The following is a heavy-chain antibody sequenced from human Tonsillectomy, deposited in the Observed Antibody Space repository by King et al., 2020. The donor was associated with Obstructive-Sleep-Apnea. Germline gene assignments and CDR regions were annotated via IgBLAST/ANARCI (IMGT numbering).Heavy chain of an antibody. V-gene: IGHV3-30*04. Sequence: VQLVESGGGVVQPGRSLRLSCATSGFTFSNYAMHWVRQAPGKGLEWVAVISYDGSNRYYADSVKGRFTISRDNSKNTLYLQMNSLRAEDTAEYYCARDDVAVAGTCFDYWGQGTLVTVSS. CDR2: ISYDGSNR. CDR1: GFTFSNYA. D-gene: IGHD6-19*01. J-gene: IGHJ4*02. CDR3: ARDDVAVAGTCFDY.